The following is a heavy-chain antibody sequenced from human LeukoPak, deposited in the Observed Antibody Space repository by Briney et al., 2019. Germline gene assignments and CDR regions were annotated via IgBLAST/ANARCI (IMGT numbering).Heavy chain of an antibody. Sequence: QTGGSLRLSCAASGFTFDDYAMHWVRQAPGKGLEWVSGISWNSGSIGYADSVKGRFTISRDNAKNSLYLQMNSLRAEDMGLYYCAKDHGMGIVFDWYFDLWGRGTLVTVSS. CDR1: GFTFDDYA. J-gene: IGHJ2*01. V-gene: IGHV3-9*03. CDR3: AKDHGMGIVFDWYFDL. D-gene: IGHD3-10*01. CDR2: ISWNSGSI.